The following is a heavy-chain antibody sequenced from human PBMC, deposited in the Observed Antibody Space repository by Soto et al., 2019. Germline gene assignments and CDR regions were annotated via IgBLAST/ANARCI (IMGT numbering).Heavy chain of an antibody. J-gene: IGHJ3*02. V-gene: IGHV4-31*03. D-gene: IGHD1-1*01. CDR1: GGSISSGGYY. Sequence: SETLSLTCTVSGGSISSGGYYWSWIRQHPGKGLEWIGYIYYSGSTYYNPSLKSRVNISVDTSKNQFSMKLSSVTAADTAVYYCARDGGAGTSLYAFDIWGQGTMVTVSS. CDR3: ARDGGAGTSLYAFDI. CDR2: IYYSGST.